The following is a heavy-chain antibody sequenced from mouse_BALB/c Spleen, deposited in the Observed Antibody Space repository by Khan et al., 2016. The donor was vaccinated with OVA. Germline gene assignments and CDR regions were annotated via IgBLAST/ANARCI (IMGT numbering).Heavy chain of an antibody. J-gene: IGHJ1*01. CDR1: GFSLTNYG. CDR2: IWTGGNT. V-gene: IGHV2-9*02. D-gene: IGHD2-1*01. CDR3: ARYYGNYGWYFDV. Sequence: QVQLKQSGPGLVAPSQSLSITCTVSGFSLTNYGVHWVRQPPGKGLEWLGVIWTGGNTNYNSALMSRLSISKDNSKSQVFLKMNSLQTEDTAMYYCARYYGNYGWYFDVWGAGTTVTVSS.